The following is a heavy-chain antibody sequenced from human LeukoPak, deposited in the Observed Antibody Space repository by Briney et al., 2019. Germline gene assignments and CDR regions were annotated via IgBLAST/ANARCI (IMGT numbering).Heavy chain of an antibody. CDR1: GFTVSSNY. J-gene: IGHJ6*03. CDR2: IYSGGSI. D-gene: IGHD3-16*02. CDR3: AKSWGYTRPYYNYMDV. Sequence: GGSLRLSCAASGFTVSSNYMSWVRQAPGKGLEWVSVIYSGGSIYYADSVKGRFTISRDNSKNTLSLQMNGLRPEDTAVYYCAKSWGYTRPYYNYMDVWGKGTTVTVSS. V-gene: IGHV3-53*01.